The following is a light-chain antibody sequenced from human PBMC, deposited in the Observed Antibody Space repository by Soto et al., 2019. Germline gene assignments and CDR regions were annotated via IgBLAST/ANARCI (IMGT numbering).Light chain of an antibody. CDR1: QTISSW. Sequence: DIQMTQSPSTLSASVGDRVTITCRASQTISSWLAWYQQKPGKAPNLLIYDASTLERGVPSRFSGTGSGTEFTLTIDRLQPDDFATYYCQQFIDGWTFGQGTKVDIK. V-gene: IGKV1-5*01. CDR3: QQFIDGWT. J-gene: IGKJ1*01. CDR2: DAS.